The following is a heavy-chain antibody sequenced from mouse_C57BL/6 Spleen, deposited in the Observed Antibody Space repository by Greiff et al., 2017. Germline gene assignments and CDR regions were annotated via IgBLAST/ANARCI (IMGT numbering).Heavy chain of an antibody. Sequence: DVKLQESGPGLVKPSQSLSLTCSVTGYSITSGYYWNWIRQFPGNKLEWMGYISYDGSNNYNPSLKNRISITRDTSKNQFFLKLNSVTTEDTATYYCARARDDYAMDYWGQGTSVTVSS. CDR3: ARARDDYAMDY. V-gene: IGHV3-6*01. D-gene: IGHD3-3*01. J-gene: IGHJ4*01. CDR1: GYSITSGYY. CDR2: ISYDGSN.